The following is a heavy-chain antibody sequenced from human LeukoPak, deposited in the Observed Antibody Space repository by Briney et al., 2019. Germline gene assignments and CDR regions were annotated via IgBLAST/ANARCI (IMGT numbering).Heavy chain of an antibody. D-gene: IGHD6-19*01. CDR2: INPNSGGT. CDR1: GYTFTGYY. J-gene: IGHJ4*02. CDR3: ARDGGRYSSGCLGHDY. Sequence: ASVKVSCKASGYTFTGYYLHWVRQAPGQGLEWMGWINPNSGGTNYAQKFQGRVTMTRDTSISTAYMELSRLRSDDTAVYYCARDGGRYSSGCLGHDYWGQGTLVTVS. V-gene: IGHV1-2*02.